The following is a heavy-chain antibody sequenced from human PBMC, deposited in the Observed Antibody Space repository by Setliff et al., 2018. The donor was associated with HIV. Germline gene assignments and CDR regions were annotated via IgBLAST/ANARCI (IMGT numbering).Heavy chain of an antibody. J-gene: IGHJ3*02. D-gene: IGHD2-21*01. CDR2: IYYSGTT. Sequence: SETLSLTCTVSGDSISSSTFYWGWIRQPPGKGLEWIGSIYYSGTTYYDPSLKSRVAISVDTSKNQFSLKLSSVTAADTAVYYCARPRLRGSGAFDIWAKGQWSPSPQ. CDR3: ARPRLRGSGAFDI. V-gene: IGHV4-39*01. CDR1: GDSISSSTFY.